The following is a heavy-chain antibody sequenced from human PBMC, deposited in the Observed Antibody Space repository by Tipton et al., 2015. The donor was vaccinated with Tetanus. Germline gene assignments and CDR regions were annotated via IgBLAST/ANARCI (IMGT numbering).Heavy chain of an antibody. V-gene: IGHV4-30-2*01. CDR3: ARGHLRGIVVAVFDY. Sequence: TLSLTCVVSGGSISSADYSWSWIRQPPGKGLEWIGYAYHTGSTYYKPSLKSRVTMSVDRSMNQFSLNLNSVTAADTAVYYCARGHLRGIVVAVFDYWGQGTLVSVSS. CDR2: AYHTGST. D-gene: IGHD2-15*01. CDR1: GGSISSADYS. J-gene: IGHJ4*02.